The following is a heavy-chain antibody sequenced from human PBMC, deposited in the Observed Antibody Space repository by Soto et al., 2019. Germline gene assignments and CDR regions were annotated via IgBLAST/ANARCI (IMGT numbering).Heavy chain of an antibody. Sequence: QVQLVQSEAEVKKPGASVKVSCKASVFTSSGISWVRQAPGQGLEWLGWISTHNGNTRYAPKFQDRVIMTMDRSTTTVYMELRSLRSDDTAVYLCAREGILGPFDAYDLWGQGTMVTAS. V-gene: IGHV1-18*04. CDR3: AREGILGPFDAYDL. CDR1: VFTSSG. J-gene: IGHJ3*01. CDR2: ISTHNGNT. D-gene: IGHD3-3*01.